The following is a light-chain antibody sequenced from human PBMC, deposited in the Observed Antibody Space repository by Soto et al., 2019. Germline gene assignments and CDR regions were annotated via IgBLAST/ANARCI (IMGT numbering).Light chain of an antibody. CDR1: SSNIGNNY. CDR2: ADS. J-gene: IGLJ3*02. CDR3: QSYDSTLSGLGWV. V-gene: IGLV1-40*01. Sequence: QSVLTQPPSASGTPGQRVTISCSGSSSNIGNNYIYWYQQLPRTAPKLLIYADSNRPSGAPDRFSASKSGTSASLAITGLQAEDEADYYCQSYDSTLSGLGWVFGGGTKVTVL.